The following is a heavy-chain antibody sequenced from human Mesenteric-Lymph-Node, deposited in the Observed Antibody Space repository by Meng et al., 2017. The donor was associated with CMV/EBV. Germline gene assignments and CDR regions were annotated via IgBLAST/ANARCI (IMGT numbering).Heavy chain of an antibody. CDR2: ISYDGVNK. Sequence: SGFTFSTYAMHWFRQAPGKGLEWVALISYDGVNKFYVDSVKGRFTISRDNSKSALYLQMNSLRPEDTAAYYCVRDYFERSGYYGRTGYWGQGTLVTVSS. D-gene: IGHD3-22*01. J-gene: IGHJ4*02. V-gene: IGHV3-30-3*01. CDR3: VRDYFERSGYYGRTGY. CDR1: GFTFSTYA.